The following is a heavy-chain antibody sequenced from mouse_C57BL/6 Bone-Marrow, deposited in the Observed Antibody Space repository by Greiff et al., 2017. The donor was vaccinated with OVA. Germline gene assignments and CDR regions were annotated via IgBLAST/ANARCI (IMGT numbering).Heavy chain of an antibody. D-gene: IGHD1-1*01. CDR3: ARPLYYYGSSSYAMDY. Sequence: QVQLKQPGAELVKPGASVKMSCKASGYTFTSYWITWVKQRPGQGLEWIGDIYPGSGSTNYNEKFKSKATLTVDTSSSTAYMQLSSLTSEDSAVYYGARPLYYYGSSSYAMDYWGQGTSVTVSS. V-gene: IGHV1-55*01. CDR2: IYPGSGST. J-gene: IGHJ4*01. CDR1: GYTFTSYW.